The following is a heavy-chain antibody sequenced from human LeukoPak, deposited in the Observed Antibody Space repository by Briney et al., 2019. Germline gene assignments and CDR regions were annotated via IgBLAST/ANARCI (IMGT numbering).Heavy chain of an antibody. J-gene: IGHJ4*02. Sequence: PSETLSLTCTVSGYSISSGYYWGWIRQPPGKGLEWIGSIYHSGSTYYNPSLKSRVTISVDTSKNQFSLKLSSVTAADTAVYYCARLYSYGYLDYWGQGTLVTVSS. CDR2: IYHSGST. CDR1: GYSISSGYY. D-gene: IGHD5-18*01. CDR3: ARLYSYGYLDY. V-gene: IGHV4-38-2*02.